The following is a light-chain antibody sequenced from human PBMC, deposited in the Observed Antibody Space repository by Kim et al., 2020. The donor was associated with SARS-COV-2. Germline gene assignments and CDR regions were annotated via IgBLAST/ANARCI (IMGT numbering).Light chain of an antibody. Sequence: AAIGDRVTSTRAARQSISSYIKWCKQRTGRAPQLLIYAASSLRSGVPSRFSGRGSLADFSLTISSLRPEDFATFYSHQSYSTPRTFGQGTQVDIK. CDR2: AAS. CDR1: QSISSY. CDR3: HQSYSTPRT. V-gene: IGKV1-39*01. J-gene: IGKJ1*01.